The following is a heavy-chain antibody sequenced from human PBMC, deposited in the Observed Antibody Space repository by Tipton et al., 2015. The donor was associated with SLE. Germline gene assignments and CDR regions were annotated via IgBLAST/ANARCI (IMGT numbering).Heavy chain of an antibody. CDR2: VYDSGTT. V-gene: IGHV4-59*01. CDR3: AKGARWFDDFWSGYLLLIYFDS. J-gene: IGHJ5*01. CDR1: GGSINNYY. Sequence: TLSLTCTVSGGSINNYYWSWFRQSPGEGLEWIGFVYDSGTTKYNPSLKSRFTISVDRSKNQFSLKLNSPTAADTAIYYCAKGARWFDDFWSGYLLLIYFDSWFQGSLVTVSS. D-gene: IGHD3-3*01.